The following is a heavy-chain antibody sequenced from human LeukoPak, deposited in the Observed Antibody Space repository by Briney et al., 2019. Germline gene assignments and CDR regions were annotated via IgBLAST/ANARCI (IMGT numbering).Heavy chain of an antibody. CDR3: ARQTGSGLFILP. Sequence: SETLSLTCAVYGGSFSGNYWTWIGQPPGKGLEWIGSIYYSGNTYYNASLKSQVSISIDTSKNQFSLRLTSVTAADTAVYYCARQTGSGLFILPGGQGTLVTVSS. CDR1: GGSFSGNY. CDR2: IYYSGNT. V-gene: IGHV4-34*01. D-gene: IGHD3/OR15-3a*01. J-gene: IGHJ4*02.